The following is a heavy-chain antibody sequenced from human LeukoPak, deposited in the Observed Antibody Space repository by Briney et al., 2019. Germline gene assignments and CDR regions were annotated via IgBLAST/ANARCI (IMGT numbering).Heavy chain of an antibody. D-gene: IGHD1-1*01. Sequence: GGSLRLSRAASGFTFSNYVMHWVRQAPAKGRAWVAVISYDGSNQYYEDSVKGRFAIFRGNSKNTLYLQMNSLGVEDTAGYYCAKDSPGTTCWFDYWGQGTLVTVSS. J-gene: IGHJ4*02. V-gene: IGHV3-30*18. CDR2: ISYDGSNQ. CDR3: AKDSPGTTCWFDY. CDR1: GFTFSNYV.